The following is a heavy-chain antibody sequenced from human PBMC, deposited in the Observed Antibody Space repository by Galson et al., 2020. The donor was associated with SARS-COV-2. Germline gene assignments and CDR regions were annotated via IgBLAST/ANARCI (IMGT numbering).Heavy chain of an antibody. CDR2: IYYSGST. CDR3: AREVYSSALYNGWFDP. D-gene: IGHD6-19*01. J-gene: IGHJ5*02. CDR1: GGSISSYY. V-gene: IGHV4-59*01. Sequence: TSETLSLPCTVSGGSISSYYWSWIRQPPGKGLEWIGYIYYSGSTNYNPSLKSRVTISVDTSKNQFSLKLSSVTAADTAVYYCAREVYSSALYNGWFDPWGQGTLVTVSS.